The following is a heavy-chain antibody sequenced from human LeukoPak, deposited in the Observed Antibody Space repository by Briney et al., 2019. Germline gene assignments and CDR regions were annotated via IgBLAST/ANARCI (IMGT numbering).Heavy chain of an antibody. CDR3: AKKAYGDYFDP. Sequence: GGSLRLSCVASGFAISFYNMNWVRQAPGKGLEWVSAISGSGGSTYYADSVKGRFTISRDNSKNTLYLQMNSLRAEDTAVYYCAKKAYGDYFDPWGQGTLVTVSS. V-gene: IGHV3-23*01. J-gene: IGHJ5*02. CDR1: GFAISFYN. D-gene: IGHD4-17*01. CDR2: ISGSGGST.